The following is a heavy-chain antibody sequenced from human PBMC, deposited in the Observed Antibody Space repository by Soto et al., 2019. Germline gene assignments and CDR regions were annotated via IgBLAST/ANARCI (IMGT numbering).Heavy chain of an antibody. CDR1: GGSISSSNW. Sequence: QVQLQESGPGLVKPSGTLSLTCAVSGGSISSSNWWSWVRQPPGKVLEWIGEIYHSGSTNYNPSLKSRVTISVDKSKNQFSLKLSSVTAADTAVYYCARGGYSSGWYSASGFDYWGQGTLVTVSS. D-gene: IGHD6-19*01. CDR3: ARGGYSSGWYSASGFDY. V-gene: IGHV4-4*02. J-gene: IGHJ4*02. CDR2: IYHSGST.